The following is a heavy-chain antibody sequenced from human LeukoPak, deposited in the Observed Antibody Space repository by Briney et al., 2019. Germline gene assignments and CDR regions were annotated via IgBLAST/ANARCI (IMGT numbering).Heavy chain of an antibody. CDR2: MNPNSGNT. CDR3: ARVIWDIVVVPAEGYYYGMDV. J-gene: IGHJ6*02. D-gene: IGHD2-2*01. V-gene: IGHV1-8*02. CDR1: GYTFTSYG. Sequence: ASVKVSCKASGYTFTSYGISWVRQAPGQGLEWMGWMNPNSGNTGYAQKFQGRVTMTRNTSISTAYMELSSLRSEDTAVYYCARVIWDIVVVPAEGYYYGMDVWGQGTTVTVSS.